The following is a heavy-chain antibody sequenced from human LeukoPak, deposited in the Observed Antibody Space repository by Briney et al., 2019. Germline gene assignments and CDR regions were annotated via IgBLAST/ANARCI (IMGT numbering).Heavy chain of an antibody. J-gene: IGHJ6*03. CDR2: INPNNGAT. CDR3: ARDVVVVVGANRSNFYFYMDV. CDR1: GYTFTGYY. V-gene: IGHV1-2*02. Sequence: ASVKVSCKASGYTFTGYYIHWVRQAPGQGLEWMGWINPNNGATNYAQKFQGRITMTRDTSITTAYMELSSLRSDDTAIYYCARDVVVVVGANRSNFYFYMDVWGKGTTVTVSS. D-gene: IGHD2-15*01.